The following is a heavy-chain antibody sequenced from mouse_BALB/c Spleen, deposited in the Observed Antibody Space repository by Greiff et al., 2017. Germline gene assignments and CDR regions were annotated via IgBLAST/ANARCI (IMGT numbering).Heavy chain of an antibody. CDR1: GYTFTSYD. J-gene: IGHJ3*01. D-gene: IGHD2-4*01. Sequence: VQLQQSGAELVKPGASVKLSCKASGYTFTSYDINWVRQRPEQGLEWIGWIFPGDGSTKYNEKFKGKATLTTDKSSSTAYMQLSRLTSEDSAVYFCERSRDYDEAWFAYWGQGTLVTVSA. CDR2: IFPGDGST. V-gene: IGHV1-85*01. CDR3: ERSRDYDEAWFAY.